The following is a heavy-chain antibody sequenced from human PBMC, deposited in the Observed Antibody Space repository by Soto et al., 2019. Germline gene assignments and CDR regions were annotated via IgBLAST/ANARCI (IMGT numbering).Heavy chain of an antibody. CDR2: IIPIFGTA. V-gene: IGHV1-69*01. CDR3: ARDGGRHSGGIDY. Sequence: QVQLVQSGAEVKKPGSSVKVSCKASGGTFSSYSINWVRQAPGQGLEWMGEIIPIFGTANYAQKFQGRVTITADASTSTAYMELSSLRSDDTAVYYCARDGGRHSGGIDYWGQGTRVTVSS. D-gene: IGHD1-26*01. CDR1: GGTFSSYS. J-gene: IGHJ4*02.